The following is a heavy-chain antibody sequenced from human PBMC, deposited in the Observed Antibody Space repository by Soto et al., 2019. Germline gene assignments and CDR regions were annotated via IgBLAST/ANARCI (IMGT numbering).Heavy chain of an antibody. V-gene: IGHV1-18*01. Sequence: ASVKVSCKASGYTFTSYGISWVRHAPGQGLEWMGWISAYNGNTNYAQKLQGRVTMTTDTSTSTAYMELRSLRSDDTAVYYCARDTWYYGSVTHCFDPWGQGTLVTVSS. J-gene: IGHJ5*02. CDR1: GYTFTSYG. CDR3: ARDTWYYGSVTHCFDP. D-gene: IGHD3-10*01. CDR2: ISAYNGNT.